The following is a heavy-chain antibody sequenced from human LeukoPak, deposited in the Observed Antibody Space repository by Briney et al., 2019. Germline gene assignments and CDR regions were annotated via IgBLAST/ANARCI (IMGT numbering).Heavy chain of an antibody. CDR3: AKAKDVGSGWYSFDY. CDR2: IKADGVFT. CDR1: GFAFNVFG. D-gene: IGHD6-19*01. Sequence: GGSLRLSCEGSGFAFNVFGMHWIRQAPGKGLEWVAFIKADGVFTNYAEAVKGRFTISRDNSDNTVFLQMESVRPDDTAVYYCAKAKDVGSGWYSFDYWGQGTLVTVSS. J-gene: IGHJ4*02. V-gene: IGHV3-30*02.